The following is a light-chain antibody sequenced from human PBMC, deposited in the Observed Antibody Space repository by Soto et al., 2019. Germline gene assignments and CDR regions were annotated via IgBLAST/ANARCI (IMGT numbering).Light chain of an antibody. CDR1: QSVSGSY. CDR3: QQYGSSPPYT. V-gene: IGKV3-20*01. CDR2: GSS. Sequence: EIVLTQSPGTLSLSPGERATLSCRASQSVSGSYLAWYQQKPGQSPRLLIYGSSDRANGIPDRFSGSGSGTDFTLTISRVEPEDFAVYYCQQYGSSPPYTFGQGTKLEIK. J-gene: IGKJ2*01.